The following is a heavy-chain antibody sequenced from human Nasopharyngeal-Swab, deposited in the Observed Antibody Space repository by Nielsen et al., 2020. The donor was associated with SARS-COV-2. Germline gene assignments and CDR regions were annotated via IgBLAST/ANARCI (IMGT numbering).Heavy chain of an antibody. Sequence: KVSCKGSGYSFTNYWIVWVRQMPGKGLEWMGTIDPRDSYITYSPSFQGHVTISTDKSINTAYLQWSSLKASDTAMYYCARLMSGSGPFDPWGQGTLVTVSS. CDR2: IDPRDSYI. CDR1: GYSFTNYW. J-gene: IGHJ5*02. CDR3: ARLMSGSGPFDP. V-gene: IGHV5-10-1*01. D-gene: IGHD3-10*01.